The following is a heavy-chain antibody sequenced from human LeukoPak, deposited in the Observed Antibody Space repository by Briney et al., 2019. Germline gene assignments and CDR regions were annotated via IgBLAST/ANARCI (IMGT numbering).Heavy chain of an antibody. Sequence: GGSLRLSYAASGFTFSSYAMSWVRQAPGKGLELVSAISGSGRSTYYADSVKGRFTISRDNSKNTLYLQMNSLRAADTAVYYCAVVPAAILGFYYYGMDVWGQGTTVTVSS. V-gene: IGHV3-23*01. CDR3: AVVPAAILGFYYYGMDV. CDR1: GFTFSSYA. CDR2: ISGSGRST. J-gene: IGHJ6*02. D-gene: IGHD2-2*02.